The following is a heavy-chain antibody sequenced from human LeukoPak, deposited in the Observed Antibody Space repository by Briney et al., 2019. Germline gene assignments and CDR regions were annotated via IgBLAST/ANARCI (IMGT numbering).Heavy chain of an antibody. CDR2: IIPIFGTA. Sequence: ASVKVSCKASGGTFSSYATNWVRQAPGQGLEWMGMIIPIFGTAIYAQRFQGRVTITADESTSAAYMELSSLRSEDTAIYYCADTNRAAAGPGHFDHWGQGTLVSVSS. D-gene: IGHD6-25*01. CDR3: ADTNRAAAGPGHFDH. J-gene: IGHJ4*02. CDR1: GGTFSSYA. V-gene: IGHV1-69*13.